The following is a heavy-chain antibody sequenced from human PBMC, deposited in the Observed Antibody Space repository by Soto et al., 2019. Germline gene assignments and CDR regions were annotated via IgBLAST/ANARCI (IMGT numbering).Heavy chain of an antibody. CDR2: IYATGTT. J-gene: IGHJ5*02. Sequence: TLSLTCTVSGASVSGFYWSWIRKSAGKGLEWIGRIYATGTTDYNPSLKSRVMMSVDTSKKQFSLKLRSVTAADTAVYYCVRDGTKTLRDWFDPWGQGISVTVSS. CDR3: VRDGTKTLRDWFDP. CDR1: GASVSGFY. V-gene: IGHV4-4*07. D-gene: IGHD1-1*01.